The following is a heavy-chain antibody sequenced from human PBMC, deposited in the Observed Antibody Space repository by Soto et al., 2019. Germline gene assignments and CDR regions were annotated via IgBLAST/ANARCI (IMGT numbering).Heavy chain of an antibody. V-gene: IGHV3-30-3*01. D-gene: IGHD6-25*01. Sequence: QVQVVESGGGVVQPGRSLRLSCAASGFTFSSYAIHWVRQAPGKGLEWVAVISYDGSNKYYAASVKGRFTISRDNSKNALYLQMNSLRAEDTAVHYCAREGRLGSGFDYWGQGTLVTVSS. J-gene: IGHJ4*02. CDR1: GFTFSSYA. CDR2: ISYDGSNK. CDR3: AREGRLGSGFDY.